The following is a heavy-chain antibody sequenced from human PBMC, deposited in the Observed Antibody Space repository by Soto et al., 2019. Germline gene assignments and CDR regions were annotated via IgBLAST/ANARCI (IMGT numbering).Heavy chain of an antibody. V-gene: IGHV1-3*01. D-gene: IGHD4-17*01. CDR1: GYTFTSYA. CDR2: INAGNGNT. CDR3: ARDVPATFYGDYPFDY. J-gene: IGHJ4*02. Sequence: QVQLVQSGAEVKKPGASVKVSCKASGYTFTSYAMHWVRQAPGQRLEWMGWINAGNGNTKYSQKFQGRVTITRDTSASTAYMELSSLRSEDTAVYYCARDVPATFYGDYPFDYWGQGTLVTVSS.